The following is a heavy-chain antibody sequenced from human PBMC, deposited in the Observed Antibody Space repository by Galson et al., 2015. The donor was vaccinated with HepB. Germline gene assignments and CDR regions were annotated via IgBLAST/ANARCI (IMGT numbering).Heavy chain of an antibody. D-gene: IGHD1-26*01. CDR3: ARDLRELGGSYKTFDY. CDR2: IRSSSSST. Sequence: SLRLSCAASGFTFSSYNMNWVRQAPGKGLEWVSYIRSSSSSTYYADSVKGRFTISRDNAKNSLYLQMNSLRAEDTAVYYCARDLRELGGSYKTFDYWGQGTLVTVSS. V-gene: IGHV3-48*04. J-gene: IGHJ4*02. CDR1: GFTFSSYN.